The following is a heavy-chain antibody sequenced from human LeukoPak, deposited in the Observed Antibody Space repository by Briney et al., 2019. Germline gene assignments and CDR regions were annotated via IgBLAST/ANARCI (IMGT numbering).Heavy chain of an antibody. J-gene: IGHJ6*03. CDR3: ARDKDGDYGNDYYYYYMDV. CDR1: GYTFTGYY. D-gene: IGHD4-17*01. CDR2: INPSGGST. Sequence: GASVKVSCKASGYTFTGYYMHWVRQAPGQGLEWMGIINPSGGSTSYAQKFQGRVTMTRDTSTSTVYMELSSLRSEDTAVYYCARDKDGDYGNDYYYYYMDVWGKGTTVTISS. V-gene: IGHV1-46*01.